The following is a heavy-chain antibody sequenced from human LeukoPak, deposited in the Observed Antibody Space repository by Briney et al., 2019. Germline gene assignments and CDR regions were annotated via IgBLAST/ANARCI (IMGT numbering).Heavy chain of an antibody. V-gene: IGHV1-18*04. D-gene: IGHD3-22*01. CDR3: ARDSYDSSGNYLDY. Sequence: ASVTVSCKASGYTFTGYYMHWVRQAPGQGLEWMGWISGYNDNTNYAQKVQGRVTMTTDTSTSTAYMELRSLRSDDTAVYYCARDSYDSSGNYLDYWGQGTLVTVSS. CDR1: GYTFTGYY. J-gene: IGHJ4*02. CDR2: ISGYNDNT.